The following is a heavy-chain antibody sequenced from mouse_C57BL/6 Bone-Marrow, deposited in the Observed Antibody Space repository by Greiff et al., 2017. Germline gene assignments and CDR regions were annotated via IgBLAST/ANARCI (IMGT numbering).Heavy chain of an antibody. CDR1: GFTFSSYA. CDR3: ARDGYYGMDY. CDR2: ISDGGSYT. V-gene: IGHV5-4*01. Sequence: EVQLQESGGGLVKPGGSLKLSCAASGFTFSSYAMSWVRQTPEKRLEWVATISDGGSYTYYPDNVKGRFTISRDNAKNNLYLQMSHLKSEDTAMYYCARDGYYGMDYWGQGTSVTVSS. J-gene: IGHJ4*01.